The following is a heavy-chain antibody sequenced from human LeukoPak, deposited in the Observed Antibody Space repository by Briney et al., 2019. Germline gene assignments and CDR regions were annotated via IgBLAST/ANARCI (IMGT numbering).Heavy chain of an antibody. J-gene: IGHJ4*02. V-gene: IGHV4-59*03. CDR2: IYYTGST. CDR3: AKYLAATTESHLDY. CDR1: GGSISGYY. D-gene: IGHD6-13*01. Sequence: SETLSLTCTVSGGSISGYYWSWIRQPPGKGLEWIGYIYYTGSTNYNSSLKSRVTISVDTSKNQFSLKLNSVTAVDTAVYYCAKYLAATTESHLDYWGQGTLVTVSS.